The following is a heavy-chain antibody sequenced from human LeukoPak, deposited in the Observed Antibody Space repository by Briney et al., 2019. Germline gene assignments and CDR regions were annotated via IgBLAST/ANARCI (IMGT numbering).Heavy chain of an antibody. CDR3: AREVQVVPAATHYYYYYMDV. CDR1: GGAFSSYA. D-gene: IGHD2-2*01. Sequence: ASVKVSRKASGGAFSSYAISWVRQAPGQGLEWMGGIIPIFGTANYAQKFQGRVTITADESTSTAYMELSSLRSEDTAVYYCAREVQVVPAATHYYYYYMDVWGKGTTVTVSS. J-gene: IGHJ6*03. CDR2: IIPIFGTA. V-gene: IGHV1-69*01.